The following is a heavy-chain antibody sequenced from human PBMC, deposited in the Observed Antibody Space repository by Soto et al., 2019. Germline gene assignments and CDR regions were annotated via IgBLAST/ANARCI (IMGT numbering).Heavy chain of an antibody. CDR3: ARALGSWGSYYFDH. V-gene: IGHV2-5*02. D-gene: IGHD3-16*01. J-gene: IGHJ4*02. CDR2: IYWDDDK. Sequence: QITLKESGPTLVRPTQTLTLTCTVSGFSLDTWGVGVGWIRQSPGKAPEWLAFIYWDDDKRYSPSLKNRLTITKDTSKNQVVITVTNMDPVDTVTYYCARALGSWGSYYFDHWGQGTLVNVSS. CDR1: GFSLDTWGVG.